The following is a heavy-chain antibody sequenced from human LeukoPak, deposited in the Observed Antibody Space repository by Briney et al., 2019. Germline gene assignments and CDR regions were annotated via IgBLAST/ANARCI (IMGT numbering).Heavy chain of an antibody. V-gene: IGHV3-30*18. CDR3: AKEGFLIAAAGTSFYFDY. Sequence: PGRSLRLSCAASGFTFSSYGMHWVRQAPGKGLEWVAVISYDGSNKYYADSVKGRFTISRDNSKNTLYLQMNSLRAEDTAVYYCAKEGFLIAAAGTSFYFDYWGQGTLVTVSS. D-gene: IGHD6-13*01. CDR1: GFTFSSYG. CDR2: ISYDGSNK. J-gene: IGHJ4*02.